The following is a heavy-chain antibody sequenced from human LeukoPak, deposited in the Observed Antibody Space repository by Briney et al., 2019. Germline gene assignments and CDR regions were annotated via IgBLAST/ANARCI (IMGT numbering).Heavy chain of an antibody. CDR1: GFTFSSYD. V-gene: IGHV3-13*01. CDR2: IGTAGDT. D-gene: IGHD1-7*01. CDR3: ARGLVTGTTYYYYMDV. Sequence: GGSLRLSCAASGFTFSSYDMHWVRQVTGKGLEWVSGIGTAGDTYYAGSVKGRLTISRENAKNSLYLQMNSLRAGDTAVYYCARGLVTGTTYYYYMDVWGKGTTVTVSS. J-gene: IGHJ6*03.